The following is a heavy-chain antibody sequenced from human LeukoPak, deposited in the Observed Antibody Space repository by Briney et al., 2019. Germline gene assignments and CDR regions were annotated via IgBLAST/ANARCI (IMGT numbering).Heavy chain of an antibody. D-gene: IGHD5-24*01. V-gene: IGHV4-38-2*02. CDR1: GYSISSGYY. CDR2: IYHSGST. Sequence: SETLSLTCTVSGYSISSGYYWGWIRQPPGKGLEWIGSIYHSGSTYYNPSLKSRVTISVDTSKNQFSLKLSSVTAADTAVYYCTKGGEMATVDYWGQGTLVTVSS. CDR3: TKGGEMATVDY. J-gene: IGHJ4*02.